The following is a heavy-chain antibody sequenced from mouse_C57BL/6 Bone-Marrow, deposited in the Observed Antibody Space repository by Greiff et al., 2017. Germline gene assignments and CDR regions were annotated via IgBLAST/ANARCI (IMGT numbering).Heavy chain of an antibody. V-gene: IGHV1-15*01. Sequence: VQLQESGAELVRPGASVTLSCKASGYTFTDYEMHWVKQTPVHGLEWIGAIDPETGGTAYNQKFKGKAILTADKSSSTAYMELRSLTSEDSAVYYGTRWDTTVVDSFDYWGKGTTLTVSS. CDR3: TRWDTTVVDSFDY. CDR2: IDPETGGT. CDR1: GYTFTDYE. J-gene: IGHJ2*01. D-gene: IGHD1-1*01.